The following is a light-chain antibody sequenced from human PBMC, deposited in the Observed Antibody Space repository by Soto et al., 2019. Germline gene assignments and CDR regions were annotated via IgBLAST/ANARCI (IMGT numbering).Light chain of an antibody. CDR3: SSYTFSTLV. Sequence: QSALTQPRSVSGSPGQSVTISCTGTSSDVDTYIYISWYQQHPGKAPKLIIYDVTNRPPGVSNRFSGSKSGNTASLTISGLQTEDEADYYCSSYTFSTLVFATGTKVTVL. CDR1: SSDVDTYIY. V-gene: IGLV2-14*03. J-gene: IGLJ1*01. CDR2: DVT.